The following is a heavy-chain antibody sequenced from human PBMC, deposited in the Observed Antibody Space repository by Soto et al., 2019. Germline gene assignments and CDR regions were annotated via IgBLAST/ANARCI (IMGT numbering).Heavy chain of an antibody. V-gene: IGHV1-18*03. CDR2: INAYNGNT. Sequence: PGKGLEWMGCINAYNGNTNYPQTLQGRVTMTTDTSTSTAYMELRSLRSVDMAVYYCARATTLETWTYRGQGTLDPVSP. J-gene: IGHJ4*02. CDR3: ARATTLETWTY. D-gene: IGHD4-17*01.